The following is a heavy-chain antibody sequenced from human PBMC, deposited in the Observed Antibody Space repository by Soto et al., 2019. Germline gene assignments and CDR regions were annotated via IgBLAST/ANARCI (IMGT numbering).Heavy chain of an antibody. CDR1: GGSPSSGTYY. D-gene: IGHD4-17*01. Sequence: PSETVSLTCTVSGGSPSSGTYYWSWIRQPPGKGLEWIGYIYHSGSSQSNPSLKSRVTISIDTSKNQFSLELRSVTAADTAVYYCARDLLDTTVDYYFDSWGPGRRVTVSS. CDR2: IYHSGSS. CDR3: ARDLLDTTVDYYFDS. J-gene: IGHJ4*02. V-gene: IGHV4-30-4*01.